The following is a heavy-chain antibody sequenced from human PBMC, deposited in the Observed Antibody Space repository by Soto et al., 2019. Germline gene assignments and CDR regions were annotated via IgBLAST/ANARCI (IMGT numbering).Heavy chain of an antibody. Sequence: ASAKVSCKASGYTFTSYDINWVRQATGQGLEWMGWMNPNSGNTGYAQKIQGRVTMTRNTSISTAYMELSSLRSEDTAVYYCARVGPELGMSYHYWGQGTLVTGSS. CDR1: GYTFTSYD. CDR2: MNPNSGNT. V-gene: IGHV1-8*01. J-gene: IGHJ4*02. D-gene: IGHD7-27*01. CDR3: ARVGPELGMSYHY.